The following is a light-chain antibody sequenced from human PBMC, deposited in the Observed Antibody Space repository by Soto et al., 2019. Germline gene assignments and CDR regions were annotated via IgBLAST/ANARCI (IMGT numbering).Light chain of an antibody. CDR1: QSISSY. V-gene: IGKV1-39*01. CDR2: AAS. CDR3: QQSYCTPWT. J-gene: IGKJ1*01. Sequence: DIQMTQSPSSLSASVGDRVTITCRASQSISSYLNWYQQKPGKAPKLLIYAASSLQSGVPSRFSGSGSGTDFTLTISSLQPEDFATYYCQQSYCTPWTCGQGTKVEIK.